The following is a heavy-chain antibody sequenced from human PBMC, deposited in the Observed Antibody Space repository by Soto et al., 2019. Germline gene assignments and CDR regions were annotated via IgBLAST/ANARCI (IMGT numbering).Heavy chain of an antibody. CDR2: IYPGDSDT. Sequence: LRESLKLSCQGSGYSFANYWIAWVRQMPGKGLEWVGVIYPGDSDTRYSPSFRGQVTISADKSISHVYLQWSSLKASDTDMYYCARNRLRQYYYGMDVWGQGTTVTVSS. D-gene: IGHD3-10*01. J-gene: IGHJ6*02. V-gene: IGHV5-51*01. CDR1: GYSFANYW. CDR3: ARNRLRQYYYGMDV.